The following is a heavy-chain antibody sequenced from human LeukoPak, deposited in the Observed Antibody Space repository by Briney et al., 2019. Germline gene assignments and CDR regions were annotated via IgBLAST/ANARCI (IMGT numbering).Heavy chain of an antibody. D-gene: IGHD5-24*01. J-gene: IGHJ4*02. CDR2: SGST. Sequence: SGSTNYNPSLKSRVTISVDTSKNQFSLKLSSVTAADTAVYYCARITRDGYNRNQYYFDYWGQGTLVTVSS. V-gene: IGHV4-59*01. CDR3: ARITRDGYNRNQYYFDY.